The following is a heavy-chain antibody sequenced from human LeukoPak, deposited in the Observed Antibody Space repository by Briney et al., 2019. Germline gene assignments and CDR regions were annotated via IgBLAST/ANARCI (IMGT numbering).Heavy chain of an antibody. CDR2: INDDGRST. CDR1: GFTFSSYW. D-gene: IGHD6-19*01. Sequence: GGSLRLSCAASGFTFSSYWMHWVRQAPGKGLVGVSRINDDGRSTSYADSVKGRFTISRDNAKNTLYLQMNSLRAEDTAVYYCARDIPPYSSGGLWGQGTLVTVSS. V-gene: IGHV3-74*01. J-gene: IGHJ4*02. CDR3: ARDIPPYSSGGL.